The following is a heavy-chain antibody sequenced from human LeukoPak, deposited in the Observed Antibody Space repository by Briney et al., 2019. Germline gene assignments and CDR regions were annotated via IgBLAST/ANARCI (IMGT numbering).Heavy chain of an antibody. CDR2: ISYDGSNK. D-gene: IGHD2-2*01. CDR1: GSTFSSYA. V-gene: IGHV3-30-3*01. J-gene: IGHJ6*02. Sequence: GGSLRLSCAASGSTFSSYAMPWVRQAPGKGLEWVAVISYDGSNKHYADSVKGRFTISRDNSKNTLYLQMNSLRAEDTAVYYCARGLYCSSTSCYPYYYYGMDVWGQGTTVTVSS. CDR3: ARGLYCSSTSCYPYYYYGMDV.